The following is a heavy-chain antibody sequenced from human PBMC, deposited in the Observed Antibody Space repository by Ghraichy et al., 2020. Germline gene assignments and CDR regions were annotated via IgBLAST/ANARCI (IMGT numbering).Heavy chain of an antibody. Sequence: SETLSLTCTVSGGSVSGYYWSWIRQTPGKGLEWIGFIYYSGNTRYNPSLESRVTISVDTSINQVSLKLRSVTAADTAVYYCARGRWELPYWGQGILVTVSS. CDR2: IYYSGNT. D-gene: IGHD1-26*01. CDR1: GGSVSGYY. V-gene: IGHV4-59*08. CDR3: ARGRWELPY. J-gene: IGHJ4*02.